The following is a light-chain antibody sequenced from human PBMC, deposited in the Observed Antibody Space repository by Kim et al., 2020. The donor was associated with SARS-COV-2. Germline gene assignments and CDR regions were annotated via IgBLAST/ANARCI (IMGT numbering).Light chain of an antibody. V-gene: IGLV3-19*01. CDR2: GKN. CDR3: NSRDSSGYHVV. J-gene: IGLJ2*01. Sequence: SYELTQDPAVSVALGQTVRITCQGDCLKTSYASWYQQKTGQAPVLVLYGKNDRPSGIPDRFSGSTSLNTASLTITGAQAEDEADYYCNSRDSSGYHVVFGGGTQLTVL. CDR1: CLKTSY.